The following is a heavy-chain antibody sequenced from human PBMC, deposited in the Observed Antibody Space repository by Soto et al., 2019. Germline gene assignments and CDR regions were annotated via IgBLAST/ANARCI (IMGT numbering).Heavy chain of an antibody. CDR2: IYSSGST. V-gene: IGHV3-66*01. D-gene: IGHD2-8*02. CDR1: GFTVSSNY. J-gene: IGHJ4*02. CDR3: ATKVVAYCSGDCFDY. Sequence: GGSLRLSCAASGFTVSSNYMSWVRQAPGKGLEWVSIIYSSGSTYYGDSVKDRFTISRDNSKNTLYLQMNSLRAEDTAVYYCATKVVAYCSGDCFDYWGQGT.